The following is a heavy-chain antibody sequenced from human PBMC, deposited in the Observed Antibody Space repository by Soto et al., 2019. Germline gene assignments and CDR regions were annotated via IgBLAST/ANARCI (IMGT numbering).Heavy chain of an antibody. Sequence: ASVKVSCKASGYSFTTYAMHWVRQAPGQRLEWMGWINAGNGKTRYSQKFQGRVTITGDTSASTAYMELSILRSEDTAVYYCVRESLWFGELLSYFDYWGQGTLVTVSS. D-gene: IGHD3-10*01. CDR3: VRESLWFGELLSYFDY. CDR1: GYSFTTYA. CDR2: INAGNGKT. V-gene: IGHV1-3*01. J-gene: IGHJ4*02.